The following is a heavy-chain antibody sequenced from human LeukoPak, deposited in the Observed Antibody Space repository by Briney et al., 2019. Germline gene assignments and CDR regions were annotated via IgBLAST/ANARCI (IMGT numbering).Heavy chain of an antibody. CDR2: IWYDGSNK. D-gene: IGHD1-26*01. CDR1: GFTFSSYG. J-gene: IGHJ3*02. CDR3: ARDPGNYVGNDPFDI. Sequence: GRSLRLSCAASGFTFSSYGMHWVRQAPGKGLEWVAVIWYDGSNKYYADSVKGRFTVSRDNSKNTVYLQMNSLRAEDTAVYYCARDPGNYVGNDPFDIWGKGTMVTV. V-gene: IGHV3-33*01.